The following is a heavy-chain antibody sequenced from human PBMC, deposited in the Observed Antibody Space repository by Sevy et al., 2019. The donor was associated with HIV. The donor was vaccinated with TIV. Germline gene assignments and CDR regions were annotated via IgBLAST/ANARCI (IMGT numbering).Heavy chain of an antibody. D-gene: IGHD5-12*01. CDR2: FDPEDGET. V-gene: IGHV1-24*01. J-gene: IGHJ4*02. CDR3: ATNIVATILPYYFDY. Sequence: ASVKVSCKVSGYTLTELSMHWVRQAPGKWLEWMGGFDPEDGETIYAQKFQGRVTMTEDTSTDTAYMELSSLRSEDTAVYYCATNIVATILPYYFDYWGQGTLVTVSS. CDR1: GYTLTELS.